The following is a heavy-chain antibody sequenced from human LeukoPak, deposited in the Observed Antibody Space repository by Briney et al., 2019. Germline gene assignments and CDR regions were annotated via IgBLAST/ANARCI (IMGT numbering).Heavy chain of an antibody. V-gene: IGHV4-34*01. CDR3: ARGDDYGVHFDP. CDR2: INHSGST. J-gene: IGHJ5*02. Sequence: SETLSLICAVYGGSFSGYYWSWIRQPPGKGLEWIGEINHSGSTNYNPSLKSRVTISVDTSKNQFSLKLSSVTAADTAVYYCARGDDYGVHFDPWGQGTLVTVSS. CDR1: GGSFSGYY. D-gene: IGHD4-17*01.